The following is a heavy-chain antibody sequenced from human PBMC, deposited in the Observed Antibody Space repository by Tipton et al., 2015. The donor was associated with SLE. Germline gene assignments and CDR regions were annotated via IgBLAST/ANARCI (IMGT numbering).Heavy chain of an antibody. Sequence: TLSLTCAVYGGSFSGYYWSWIRQHPGKCLVWIGYIYYRGSTDYNPSLKSRVTISVDTSKNQFSLKLSSVTAADTAVYYCARAGGFLQWLTGNFDYWGQGT. CDR1: GGSFSGYY. V-gene: IGHV4-31*11. CDR2: IYYRGST. CDR3: ARAGGFLQWLTGNFDY. J-gene: IGHJ4*02. D-gene: IGHD3-3*01.